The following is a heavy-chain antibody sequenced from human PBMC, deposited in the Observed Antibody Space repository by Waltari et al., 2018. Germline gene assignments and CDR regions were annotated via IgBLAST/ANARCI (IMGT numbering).Heavy chain of an antibody. CDR3: ARAQHSGIYWMDV. CDR1: GGYFSASA. J-gene: IGHJ6*04. V-gene: IGHV1-69*11. CDR2: IIPILRKV. D-gene: IGHD1-26*01. Sequence: QVQLVQSGAEVKKPGSSVTVSCTASGGYFSASAINWVRQAPGQGLEWMARIIPILRKVDYAQNFQGRVTITADASSRTAYMEVSSLTSDDTAIYYCARAQHSGIYWMDVWGNGTRVNVSA.